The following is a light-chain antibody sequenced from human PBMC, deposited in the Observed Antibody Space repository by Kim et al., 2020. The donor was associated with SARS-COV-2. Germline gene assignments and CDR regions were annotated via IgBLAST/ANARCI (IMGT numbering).Light chain of an antibody. CDR3: QQRGNWPYT. CDR2: DSS. Sequence: SLSPGERAPLSCRASQSVSISLAWYQQKPGLAPRLLIYDSSNRPAAIPARFSGSGSGTDFTLTISSLEPEDFAVYYCQQRGNWPYTFGQGTKLEI. J-gene: IGKJ2*01. V-gene: IGKV3-11*01. CDR1: QSVSIS.